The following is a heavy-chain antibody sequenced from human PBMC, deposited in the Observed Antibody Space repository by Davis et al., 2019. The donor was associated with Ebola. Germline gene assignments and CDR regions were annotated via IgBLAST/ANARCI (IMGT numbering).Heavy chain of an antibody. CDR3: TTISCSGGSCHSL. Sequence: GESLKISCAASGFTFSNAWMSWVRQAPGKGLEWVGRIKSKTDGGTTDYAAPVKGRFTISRDDSKNTLYLQMNSLKTEDTAVYYCTTISCSGGSCHSLWGQGTLVTVSS. D-gene: IGHD2-15*01. CDR2: IKSKTDGGTT. V-gene: IGHV3-15*01. CDR1: GFTFSNAW. J-gene: IGHJ4*02.